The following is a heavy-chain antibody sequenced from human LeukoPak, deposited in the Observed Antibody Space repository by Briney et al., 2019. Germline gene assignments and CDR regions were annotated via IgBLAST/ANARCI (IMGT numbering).Heavy chain of an antibody. Sequence: GGSLRLSCAASGFTFSSYWMSWVRQAPGKGLEWVANIKQDGSEKYYVDSVRGRFTISRDNAKNSLYLQMNSLRAEDTAVYYCAREGPMYYYDTSGMDVWGQGTTVTVSS. J-gene: IGHJ6*02. CDR3: AREGPMYYYDTSGMDV. CDR2: IKQDGSEK. D-gene: IGHD3-22*01. V-gene: IGHV3-7*01. CDR1: GFTFSSYW.